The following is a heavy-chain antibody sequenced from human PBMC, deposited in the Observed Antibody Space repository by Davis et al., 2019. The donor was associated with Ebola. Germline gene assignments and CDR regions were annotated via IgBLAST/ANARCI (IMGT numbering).Heavy chain of an antibody. Sequence: ASVKVSCKASGYTFTDYHIHWVRQAPGQGLEWMGWIYADSGGTNYAQKFQGRVTMTRDTSISTVYMELSRVISDDTAVYACARDDTSSPSNAFDIWGQGTMVTVSS. CDR3: ARDDTSSPSNAFDI. D-gene: IGHD6-6*01. CDR1: GYTFTDYH. V-gene: IGHV1-2*02. CDR2: IYADSGGT. J-gene: IGHJ3*02.